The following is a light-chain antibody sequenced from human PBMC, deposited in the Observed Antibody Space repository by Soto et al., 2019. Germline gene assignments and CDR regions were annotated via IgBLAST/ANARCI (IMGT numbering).Light chain of an antibody. CDR1: QTISSW. CDR2: AAS. J-gene: IGKJ1*01. V-gene: IGKV1-6*01. CDR3: LQDYTYPWT. Sequence: IQMTQSPSTLSGSVGDRVTITCRASQTISSWLAWYQQKPGKAPNLLIYAASSLRSGVPSRFSGSGSGTHFTLTINSLQAEDSATYFCLQDYTYPWTFGQGTKV.